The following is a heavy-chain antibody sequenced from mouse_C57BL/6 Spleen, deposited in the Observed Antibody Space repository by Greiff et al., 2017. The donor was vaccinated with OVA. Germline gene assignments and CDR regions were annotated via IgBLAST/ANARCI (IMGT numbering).Heavy chain of an antibody. Sequence: EVKLEESGGGLVKPGGSLKLSCAASGFTFSSYAMSWVRQTPEKRLEWVATISAGGSYTYYPDNVRGRFTISRDNAKNNLYLQMSHLKSEDTAMYYCARRRGDDYFDYWGQGTTLTVSS. D-gene: IGHD3-3*01. CDR2: ISAGGSYT. CDR3: ARRRGDDYFDY. CDR1: GFTFSSYA. V-gene: IGHV5-4*03. J-gene: IGHJ2*01.